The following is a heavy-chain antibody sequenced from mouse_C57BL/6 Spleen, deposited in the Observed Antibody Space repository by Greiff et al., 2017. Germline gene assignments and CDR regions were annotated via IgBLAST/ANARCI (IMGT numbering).Heavy chain of an antibody. V-gene: IGHV1-64*01. CDR3: ARRGELRPFDY. J-gene: IGHJ2*01. Sequence: QVQLKESGAELVKPGASVKLSCKASGYTFTSYWMHWVKQRPGQGLEWIGMIHPNSGSTNYNEKFKSKATLTVDKSSSTAYMQLSSLTSEDSAVYYCARRGELRPFDYWGQGTTLTVSS. CDR2: IHPNSGST. CDR1: GYTFTSYW. D-gene: IGHD3-2*02.